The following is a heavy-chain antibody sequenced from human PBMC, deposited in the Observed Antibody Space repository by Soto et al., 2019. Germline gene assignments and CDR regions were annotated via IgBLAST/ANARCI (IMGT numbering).Heavy chain of an antibody. J-gene: IGHJ4*01. CDR3: ARALGVNYYFDY. D-gene: IGHD1-20*01. Sequence: SVKVSCKASVYTSTRFAMHSVRQAPGQRLEWMGWINAGNGNTKYSQKFQGRVTITRDTSASTDYMELSSLRSEDTAVYYCARALGVNYYFDYWGHGTLVTVSS. CDR2: INAGNGNT. V-gene: IGHV1-3*01. CDR1: VYTSTRFA.